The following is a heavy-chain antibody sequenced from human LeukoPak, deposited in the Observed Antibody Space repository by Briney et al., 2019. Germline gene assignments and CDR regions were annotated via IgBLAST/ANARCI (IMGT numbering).Heavy chain of an antibody. Sequence: GGSLRLSCAASGFTFSSYAMSWVRQAPGKGLVWVSRINSDGSSTRYADSVKGRFTISRDNAKNTLYLQMNSLRAEDTAVYYCARERTSGWDAFDFWGQGTLVTVSS. CDR2: INSDGSST. D-gene: IGHD6-19*01. CDR1: GFTFSSYA. V-gene: IGHV3-74*01. J-gene: IGHJ4*02. CDR3: ARERTSGWDAFDF.